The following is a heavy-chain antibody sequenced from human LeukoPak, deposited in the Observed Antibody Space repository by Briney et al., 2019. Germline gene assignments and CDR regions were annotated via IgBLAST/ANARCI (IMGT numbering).Heavy chain of an antibody. J-gene: IGHJ4*02. CDR3: ARSIFFDY. CDR2: IYYSGST. D-gene: IGHD2-21*01. V-gene: IGHV4-39*01. CDR1: GGSISSSSYY. Sequence: SETLSLTCTVSGGSISSSSYYWGWIRQPPGKGLEWIGSIYYSGSTYYNPSLKSRVTTSVDTSKNQFSLKLSSVTAADTAVYYCARSIFFDYWGQGTLVTVSS.